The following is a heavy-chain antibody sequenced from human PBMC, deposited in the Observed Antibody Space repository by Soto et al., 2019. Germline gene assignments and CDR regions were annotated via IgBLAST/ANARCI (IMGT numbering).Heavy chain of an antibody. V-gene: IGHV1-18*01. J-gene: IGHJ4*02. CDR2: ISPYTGNT. CDR1: GYIFTTYG. Sequence: QVPLVQSGAEVKMPGASVKFSCKASGYIFTTYGITWVRQAPGQGLEWMGWISPYTGNTDYAQKLQGRVTMTTDTSPTTACMELTGLRSGDTAVYYCARGGSGVYYVIDYWGQGTLVTVSS. D-gene: IGHD1-26*01. CDR3: ARGGSGVYYVIDY.